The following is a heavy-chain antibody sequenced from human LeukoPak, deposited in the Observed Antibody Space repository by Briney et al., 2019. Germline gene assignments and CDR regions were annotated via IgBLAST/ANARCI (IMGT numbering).Heavy chain of an antibody. J-gene: IGHJ4*02. D-gene: IGHD4-17*01. V-gene: IGHV1-2*02. CDR2: INPNSGGT. CDR1: GYTFTGYY. CDR3: ARVFSYGDYGMGGYYFDY. Sequence: ASVKVSCKASGYTFTGYYMHWVRQPPGQGLEWMGWINPNSGGTNYAQKFQGRVTMTRDTSISTAYMELSRLRSDDTAVYYCARVFSYGDYGMGGYYFDYWGQGTLVTVSS.